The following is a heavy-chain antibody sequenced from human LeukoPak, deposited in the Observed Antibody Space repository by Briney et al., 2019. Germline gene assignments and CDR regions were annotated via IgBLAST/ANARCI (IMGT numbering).Heavy chain of an antibody. Sequence: SETLSLTCAVYGGSFSGYYWSWIRQPPGKGLEWIGEINHSGTTNYNPSLKSRVTISVDTSKNQFSLKLSSVTAADTAVYYCARQKQLPYPLFSPAEFDYWGQGTLVTVSS. CDR3: ARQKQLPYPLFSPAEFDY. J-gene: IGHJ4*02. V-gene: IGHV4-34*01. D-gene: IGHD3-9*01. CDR2: INHSGTT. CDR1: GGSFSGYY.